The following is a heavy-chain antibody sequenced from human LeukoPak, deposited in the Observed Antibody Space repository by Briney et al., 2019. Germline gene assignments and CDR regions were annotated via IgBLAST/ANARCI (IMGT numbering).Heavy chain of an antibody. Sequence: PSETLSLTCTVSGGSISSYYWSWIRQPAGKGLKWIGRIYISGSTNYNPSLKSRVTMSVDTSKNQFSLKLSSVTAADTAVYYCARDILSGWSPDAFDIWGQGTMVTVSS. J-gene: IGHJ3*02. CDR3: ARDILSGWSPDAFDI. V-gene: IGHV4-4*07. CDR1: GGSISSYY. CDR2: IYISGST. D-gene: IGHD6-19*01.